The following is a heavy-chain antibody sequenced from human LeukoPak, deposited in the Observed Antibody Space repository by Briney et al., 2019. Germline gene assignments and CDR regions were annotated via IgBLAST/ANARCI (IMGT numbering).Heavy chain of an antibody. V-gene: IGHV3-48*01. Sequence: PGGSLRLSCAASGFTFSSYSMNWVRQAPGKGLEWVSYISSSSSTIYYADSVKGRFTISRDNAKNSLYLQMNSLRAEDTAVYYRARDIGIVGATRGRYDYWGQGTLVTVSS. CDR2: ISSSSSTI. CDR3: ARDIGIVGATRGRYDY. D-gene: IGHD1-26*01. CDR1: GFTFSSYS. J-gene: IGHJ4*02.